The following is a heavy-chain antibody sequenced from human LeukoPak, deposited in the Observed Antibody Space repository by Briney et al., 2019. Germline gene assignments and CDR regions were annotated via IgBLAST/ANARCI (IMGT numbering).Heavy chain of an antibody. CDR3: AKETVDELTRTTGFDP. CDR2: ISGSGGST. CDR1: GFTFSSYA. V-gene: IGHV3-23*01. Sequence: GGSLRLSCAASGFTFSSYAMSWVRQAPGKGLEWVSAISGSGGSTYYADSVKGRFTISRDNSKNTLYLQMNGLRAEDTAIYYCAKETVDELTRTTGFDPWGQGTLVTVSS. J-gene: IGHJ5*02. D-gene: IGHD1-7*01.